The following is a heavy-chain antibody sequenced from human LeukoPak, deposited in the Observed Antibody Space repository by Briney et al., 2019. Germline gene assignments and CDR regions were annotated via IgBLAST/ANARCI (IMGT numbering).Heavy chain of an antibody. V-gene: IGHV1-18*01. Sequence: ASVKVSCKASGYTFTSYGISWVRQAPGQGLEWMGWISAYNGNTNYAQKLQGRVTMTTDTSTSTAYMELRSLRSDDTAVYYCARGGAGIYGSGFLHWFDPWGQGTLVIVSS. J-gene: IGHJ5*02. D-gene: IGHD3-10*01. CDR2: ISAYNGNT. CDR1: GYTFTSYG. CDR3: ARGGAGIYGSGFLHWFDP.